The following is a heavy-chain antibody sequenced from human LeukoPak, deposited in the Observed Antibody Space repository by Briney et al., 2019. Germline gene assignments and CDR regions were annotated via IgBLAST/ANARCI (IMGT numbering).Heavy chain of an antibody. D-gene: IGHD3-9*01. V-gene: IGHV1-2*02. CDR3: ARDLAFVHSPIRYFDWLPYNWFDP. CDR2: INPNSGGT. CDR1: GYTFTGYY. J-gene: IGHJ5*02. Sequence: GASVKVSCKASGYTFTGYYMHWVRQAPGQGLEWMGWINPNSGGTNYAQKFQGRVTMTRDTSISTAYMELSRLRSDDTAVYYCARDLAFVHSPIRYFDWLPYNWFDPWGEGTLVTVSS.